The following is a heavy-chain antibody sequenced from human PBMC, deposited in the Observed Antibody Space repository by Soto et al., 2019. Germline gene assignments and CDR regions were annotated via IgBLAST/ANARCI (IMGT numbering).Heavy chain of an antibody. J-gene: IGHJ5*02. D-gene: IGHD4-17*01. CDR1: GGTFSSYA. Sequence: SVKVSCKASGGTFSSYAISWVRQAPGQGLEWMGGIIPIFGTANYAQKFQGRVTITADESTSTAYMELSSLRSDDTAVYYCARTEVTTYGGYWFDPWGQGTLVTVSS. CDR3: ARTEVTTYGGYWFDP. CDR2: IIPIFGTA. V-gene: IGHV1-69*13.